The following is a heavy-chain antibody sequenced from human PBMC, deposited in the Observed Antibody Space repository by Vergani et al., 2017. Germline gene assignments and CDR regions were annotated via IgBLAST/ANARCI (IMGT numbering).Heavy chain of an antibody. Sequence: QVQLQESGPGLVKPSQTLSLTCTVSGGSISSGSYYCSWIRQPAGKGLEWIGRIYTSGSTNYNPSLKSRVTMSVDTSKNQFSLKLSSVTAADTAVYYCARGLSSSAYYFDYWGQGTLVTVSS. CDR3: ARGLSSSAYYFDY. V-gene: IGHV4-61*02. D-gene: IGHD6-6*01. CDR2: IYTSGST. CDR1: GGSISSGSYY. J-gene: IGHJ4*02.